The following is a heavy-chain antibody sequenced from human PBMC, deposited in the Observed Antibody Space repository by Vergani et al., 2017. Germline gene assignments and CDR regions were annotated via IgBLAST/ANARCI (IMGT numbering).Heavy chain of an antibody. CDR3: AGGPVGYYYYGMDV. CDR1: GGSISSYY. J-gene: IGHJ6*02. CDR2: IYYSGST. D-gene: IGHD3-16*01. V-gene: IGHV4-59*08. Sequence: QVQLQESGPGLVKPSETLSLTCTVSGGSISSYYWSWIRQPPGKGLEWIGYIYYSGSTNYNPSLKSRVTISVDTSKNQFSLKLSSVTAADTAVYYCAGGPVGYYYYGMDVWGQGTMVTVSS.